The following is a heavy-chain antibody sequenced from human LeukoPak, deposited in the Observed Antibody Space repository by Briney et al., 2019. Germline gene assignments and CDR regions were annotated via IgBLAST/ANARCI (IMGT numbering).Heavy chain of an antibody. CDR3: ARDDCGDTCYPGGY. Sequence: ASVKVSCKASGYTFTSYDINWVRQATGQGLEWMGWMNPNSGNTGYAQKFQGRVTMTRNTSISTAYMELSSLRSEDTAVYYCARDDCGDTCYPGGYWGQGTLVTVSS. CDR2: MNPNSGNT. CDR1: GYTFTSYD. J-gene: IGHJ4*02. D-gene: IGHD2-21*01. V-gene: IGHV1-8*01.